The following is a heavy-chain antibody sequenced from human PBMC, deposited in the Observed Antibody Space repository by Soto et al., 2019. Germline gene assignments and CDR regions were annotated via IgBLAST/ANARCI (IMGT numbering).Heavy chain of an antibody. V-gene: IGHV1-18*01. Sequence: ASVKVSCKASGYTFTSYGISWVRQAPGQGLEWMGWISAYNGNTNYAQKLQGRVTMTKDTSTSTAYMELRSLRSDETAVYYCARIRSWKDIVVVVAATGWFDPWGQGTLVTVSS. CDR1: GYTFTSYG. CDR3: ARIRSWKDIVVVVAATGWFDP. J-gene: IGHJ5*02. D-gene: IGHD2-15*01. CDR2: ISAYNGNT.